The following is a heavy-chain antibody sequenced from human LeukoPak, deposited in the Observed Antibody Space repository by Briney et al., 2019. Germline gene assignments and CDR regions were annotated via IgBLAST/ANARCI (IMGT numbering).Heavy chain of an antibody. V-gene: IGHV3-30*18. D-gene: IGHD4-17*01. CDR2: ISYDGSNK. CDR3: AKAGYGDHTFDY. Sequence: GRSLRLSCAASGFTFSSYGMHWVRQAPGKGLEWVAVISYDGSNKYYADSVKGRFTISRDNSKNTLYLQMNSLRAEDTAVYYCAKAGYGDHTFDYWGQGTLVTVSS. J-gene: IGHJ4*02. CDR1: GFTFSSYG.